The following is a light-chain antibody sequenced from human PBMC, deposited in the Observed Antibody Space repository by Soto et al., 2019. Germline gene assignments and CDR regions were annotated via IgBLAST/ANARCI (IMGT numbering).Light chain of an antibody. CDR2: RNN. CDR1: SSNVGNNY. V-gene: IGLV1-47*01. Sequence: QSVLTQPPSASGTPGQRVTISCSGSSSNVGNNYVYWYQHLPGTAPKLFIYRNNERPSGVPDRFSASKSGTSASLAISGLRSEDEANYYCATWDDSLRGVVFGGGTKLTVL. CDR3: ATWDDSLRGVV. J-gene: IGLJ2*01.